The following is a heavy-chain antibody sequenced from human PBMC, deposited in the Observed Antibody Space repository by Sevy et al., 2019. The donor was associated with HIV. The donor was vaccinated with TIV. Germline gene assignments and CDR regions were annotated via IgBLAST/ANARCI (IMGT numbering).Heavy chain of an antibody. Sequence: GGSLRLSCAASGFTFSSYAMSWVRQAPVKGLEWVSAFSGSGGSTDYADSVKGRFTISRDNSKNTLYLQMNSLRAEDTAVYYCAKDAKGFSGAAGVGPDYWGQGTLVTVSS. CDR1: GFTFSSYA. V-gene: IGHV3-23*01. CDR2: FSGSGGST. J-gene: IGHJ4*02. D-gene: IGHD2-15*01. CDR3: AKDAKGFSGAAGVGPDY.